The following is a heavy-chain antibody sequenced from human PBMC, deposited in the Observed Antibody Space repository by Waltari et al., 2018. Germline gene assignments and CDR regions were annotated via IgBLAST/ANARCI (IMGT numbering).Heavy chain of an antibody. CDR2: IYHSGST. D-gene: IGHD6-13*01. J-gene: IGHJ4*02. CDR3: ARMAAGISGDYYFDY. V-gene: IGHV4-38-2*01. Sequence: QVQLQESGPGLVKPSETLSLTCAVSGYSISSGYYWGWIRQPPGKGLEWIGSIYHSGSTYYNPSLKSRVTISVDTSKNQFSLKLSSVTAADTAVYYCARMAAGISGDYYFDYWGQGTLVTVSS. CDR1: GYSISSGYY.